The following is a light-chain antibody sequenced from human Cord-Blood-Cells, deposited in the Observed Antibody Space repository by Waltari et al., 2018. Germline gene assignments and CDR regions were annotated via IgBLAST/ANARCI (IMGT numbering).Light chain of an antibody. CDR1: SSDVGGYNL. CDR2: EVS. Sequence: QSALTQPASVSGSPGQPITISCPGTSSDVGGYNLVSWYQQHPGKAPKLMIYEVSKRPSGVSNSFSGSKSGNTASLTISGLQAEDEADYYCCSYAGSSTYVFGTGTKVTVL. V-gene: IGLV2-23*02. J-gene: IGLJ1*01. CDR3: CSYAGSSTYV.